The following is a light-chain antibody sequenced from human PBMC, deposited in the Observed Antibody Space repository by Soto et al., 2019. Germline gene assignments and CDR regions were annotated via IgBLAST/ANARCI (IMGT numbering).Light chain of an antibody. J-gene: IGKJ2*01. CDR3: QQYNRSPLYT. CDR1: QSVSRN. V-gene: IGKV3-15*01. Sequence: EVVMTQSPATLSVSPGERATLSCRASQSVSRNLAWYQQRPGRAPRLLVYDASTRATNIPTRFSGSGSGTEFTLTISSPQSEDFAVYYCQQYNRSPLYTFGQGTKLEIK. CDR2: DAS.